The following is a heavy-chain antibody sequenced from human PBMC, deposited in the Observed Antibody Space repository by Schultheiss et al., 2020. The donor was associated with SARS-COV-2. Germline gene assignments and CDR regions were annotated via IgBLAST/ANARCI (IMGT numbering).Heavy chain of an antibody. CDR3: AIDPNWGSGDS. CDR1: AFSFRTHT. CDR2: LSPNSDTT. D-gene: IGHD7-27*01. Sequence: GGSLRLSCAASAFSFRTHTMMWARQAPGKGLEWVTALSPNSDTTFIADSVRGRFTISRDNSMNTLFLQMNSLRVDDTAVYYCAIDPNWGSGDSWGQGTLVTVSS. V-gene: IGHV3-23*01. J-gene: IGHJ5*01.